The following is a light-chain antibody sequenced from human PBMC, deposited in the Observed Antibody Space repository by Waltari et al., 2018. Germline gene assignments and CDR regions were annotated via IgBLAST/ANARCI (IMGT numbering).Light chain of an antibody. J-gene: IGKJ1*01. Sequence: DIQITQSPSTLSTSVGDRVTITCRASQSIKSWLAWYQQKPGKAPKLLIYKASSLESGVPSRFSGSESGTEFTLSISGLQPDDFASYYCQQYDTYPWTFGQGTKVEIK. V-gene: IGKV1-5*03. CDR3: QQYDTYPWT. CDR2: KAS. CDR1: QSIKSW.